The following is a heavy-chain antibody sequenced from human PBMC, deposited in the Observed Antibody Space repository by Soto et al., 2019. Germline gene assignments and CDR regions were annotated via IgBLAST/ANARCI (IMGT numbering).Heavy chain of an antibody. D-gene: IGHD2-15*01. CDR3: ARERVVAATPQVGSLSDY. V-gene: IGHV4-30-2*05. CDR1: GGSISSGGYS. J-gene: IGHJ4*02. Sequence: SETLSLTCAVSGGSISSGGYSWSWIRQPPGKGLEWIGYIYHSGSTYYNPSLKSRVTISVDTSKNQFSLKLSSVTAADTAVYYCARERVVAATPQVGSLSDYWGQGTLVTV. CDR2: IYHSGST.